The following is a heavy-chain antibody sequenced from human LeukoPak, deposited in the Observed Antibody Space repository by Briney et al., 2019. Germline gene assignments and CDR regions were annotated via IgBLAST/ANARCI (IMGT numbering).Heavy chain of an antibody. J-gene: IGHJ3*02. CDR1: GFTFSSYS. D-gene: IGHD4-17*01. CDR2: ISSSSSYI. V-gene: IGHV3-21*01. CDR3: ARAHYGDYALGAFDI. Sequence: RAGGSLRLSCAASGFTFSSYSMNWVRQAPGKGLEWVSSISSSSSYIYYADSVKGRFTISRDNAKNSLYLQMNSLRAEETAVYYCARAHYGDYALGAFDIWGQGTMVTVSS.